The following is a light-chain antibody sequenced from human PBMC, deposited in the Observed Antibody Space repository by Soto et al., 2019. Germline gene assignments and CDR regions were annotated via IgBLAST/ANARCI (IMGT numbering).Light chain of an antibody. V-gene: IGKV3-15*01. CDR1: QSVSSN. J-gene: IGKJ1*01. CDR2: GAS. Sequence: EIVMTQSPATLSVSPGERATLSCRASQSVSSNLAWYQQKPGQAPRLLIYGASTRATGIPARFSGSGSGTDFTLTLSSRQSEDFAVYYCQQYNNWPRTFGQGTKVEIK. CDR3: QQYNNWPRT.